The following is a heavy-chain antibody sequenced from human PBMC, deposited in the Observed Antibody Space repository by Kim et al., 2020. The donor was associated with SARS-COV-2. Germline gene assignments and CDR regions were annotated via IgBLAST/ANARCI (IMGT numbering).Heavy chain of an antibody. V-gene: IGHV4-39*01. J-gene: IGHJ4*02. CDR1: GASIDSDPYY. D-gene: IGHD5-18*01. CDR3: VRKESRTARDF. Sequence: SETLSLTCTVSGASIDSDPYYWAWIRQAPGKGPEWIATLYRGVTYFNKSLKSRVTMSADASKREVSLKMTSVTAADTAIYFCVRKESRTARDFWGQGTL. CDR2: LYRGVT.